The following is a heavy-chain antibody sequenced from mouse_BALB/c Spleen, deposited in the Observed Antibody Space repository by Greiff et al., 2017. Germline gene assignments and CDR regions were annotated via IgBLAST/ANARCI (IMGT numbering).Heavy chain of an antibody. J-gene: IGHJ2*01. V-gene: IGHV2-9*02. CDR2: IWAGGST. Sequence: VMLVESGPGLVAPSQSLSITCTVSGFSLTSYGVHWVRQPPGKGLEWLGVIWAGGSTNYNSALMSRLSISKDNSKSQVFLKMNSLQTDDTAMYYCARDYYGSRGFDYWGQGTTLTVSS. CDR3: ARDYYGSRGFDY. D-gene: IGHD1-1*01. CDR1: GFSLTSYG.